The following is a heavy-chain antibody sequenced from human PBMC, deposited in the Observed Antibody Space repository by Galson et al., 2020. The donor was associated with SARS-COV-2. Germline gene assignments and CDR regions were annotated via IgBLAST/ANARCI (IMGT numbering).Heavy chain of an antibody. J-gene: IGHJ5*02. D-gene: IGHD3-22*01. CDR1: GGSISSYY. Sequence: ASETLSLTCTVSGGSISSYYWSWIRQPAGKGLEWIGRIYTSGSTNYNPSLKSRVTMSVDTSKNQFSLKLSSVTAADTAVYYCARAPPPPYYYDSSGSNWFDPWGQGTLVTVSS. V-gene: IGHV4-4*07. CDR2: IYTSGST. CDR3: ARAPPPPYYYDSSGSNWFDP.